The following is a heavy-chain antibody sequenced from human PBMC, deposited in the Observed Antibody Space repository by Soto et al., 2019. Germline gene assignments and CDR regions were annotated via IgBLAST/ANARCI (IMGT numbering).Heavy chain of an antibody. D-gene: IGHD3-16*01. CDR2: INPNTGDS. CDR1: GYTFTHYY. V-gene: IGHV1-2*02. CDR3: AKDRRLITTSRDHFGP. J-gene: IGHJ5*02. Sequence: QVQLVQSGAEVKKPGASLKVSCKAFGYTFTHYYIHWVRQAPGQGLEWMGWINPNTGDSKLSQNFQGRVTMTRDTSTNTVFMELGSLRSDDTAMYYCAKDRRLITTSRDHFGPWGQGTLVTVSS.